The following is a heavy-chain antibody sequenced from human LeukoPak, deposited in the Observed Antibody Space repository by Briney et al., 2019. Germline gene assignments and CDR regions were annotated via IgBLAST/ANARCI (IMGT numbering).Heavy chain of an antibody. CDR3: ARTRAYCGGDCYSPFDY. Sequence: SETLSLTCTVSGGSISSGSYYWSWIRQPAGKGLEWIGRIYTSGSTNYNPSLKSRVTISADESISTAYLQWSSLKASDTAMYYCARTRAYCGGDCYSPFDYWGQGTLVTVSS. D-gene: IGHD2-21*02. J-gene: IGHJ4*02. CDR1: GGSISSGSYY. V-gene: IGHV4-61*02. CDR2: IYTSGST.